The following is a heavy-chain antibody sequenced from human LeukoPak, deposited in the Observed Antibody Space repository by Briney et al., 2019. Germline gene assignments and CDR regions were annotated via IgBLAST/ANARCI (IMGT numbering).Heavy chain of an antibody. CDR3: ARRYRGYSYGQQYYFDY. CDR2: IYPGDSDT. D-gene: IGHD5-18*01. J-gene: IGHJ4*02. Sequence: GESLKISCKGSGYSFTSYWIGWVRQMPGKGLEWMGIIYPGDSDTRYSPSFQSQVTISADKSISTAYLQWSSLKASDTAMYYCARRYRGYSYGQQYYFDYWGQGTLVTVSS. CDR1: GYSFTSYW. V-gene: IGHV5-51*01.